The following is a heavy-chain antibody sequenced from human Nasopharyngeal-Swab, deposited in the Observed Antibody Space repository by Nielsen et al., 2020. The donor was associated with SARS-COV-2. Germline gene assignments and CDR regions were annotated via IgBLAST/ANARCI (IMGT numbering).Heavy chain of an antibody. CDR2: ISGSGGST. Sequence: GESLKISCAASGFTFSSYAMSWVRQAPGKGLEWVSAISGSGGSTYYADSVKGRFTISRDNSKNTLYLQMNGLRAEDTAVYYCAKPETGIQLWSTEPLDYWGQGTLVTVSS. J-gene: IGHJ4*02. CDR1: GFTFSSYA. D-gene: IGHD5-18*01. CDR3: AKPETGIQLWSTEPLDY. V-gene: IGHV3-23*01.